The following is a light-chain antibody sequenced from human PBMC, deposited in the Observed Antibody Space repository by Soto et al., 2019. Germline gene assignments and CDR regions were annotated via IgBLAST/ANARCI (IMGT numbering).Light chain of an antibody. CDR1: QSISSW. V-gene: IGKV1-5*01. J-gene: IGKJ5*01. CDR2: DYS. Sequence: DIQMTQSPSTLSASVGDRVTITCRASQSISSWVAWYQQKPGRAPKLLSYDYSSLESGVPSRFSGSGSGTECRLTISTMQPDDFATYYCQQYESFSVTFGQGTRLKIK. CDR3: QQYESFSVT.